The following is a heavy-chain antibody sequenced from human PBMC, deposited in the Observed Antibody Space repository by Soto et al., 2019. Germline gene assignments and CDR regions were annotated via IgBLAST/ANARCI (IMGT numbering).Heavy chain of an antibody. J-gene: IGHJ3*01. CDR1: GYTFTSYG. CDR3: ARDVEFWRGYFDL. CDR2: INCYNGNK. Sequence: ASVKVSCKTSGYTFTSYGVSWVRQAPGQGLEWMGWINCYNGNKNYAQKFRGRITLTTETSTSTAYMELKTLRPDDTAVYYCARDVEFWRGYFDLWGQGTMVTVSS. V-gene: IGHV1-18*04. D-gene: IGHD3-3*01.